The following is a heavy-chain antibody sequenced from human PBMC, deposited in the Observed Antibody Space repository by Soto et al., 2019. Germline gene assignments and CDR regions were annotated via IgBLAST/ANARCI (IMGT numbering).Heavy chain of an antibody. V-gene: IGHV3-48*02. CDR2: ISSSSSTI. D-gene: IGHD3-3*01. Sequence: RGAPRLFCVDPVFPVNSYSIKWVRQAPGKGLEWVSYISSSSSTIYYADSVKGRFTISRDNAKNSLYLQMDSLRDEDTAVYLCARGNPYWSPWGQGTPVTVSS. CDR1: VFPVNSYS. CDR3: ARGNPYWSP. J-gene: IGHJ4*02.